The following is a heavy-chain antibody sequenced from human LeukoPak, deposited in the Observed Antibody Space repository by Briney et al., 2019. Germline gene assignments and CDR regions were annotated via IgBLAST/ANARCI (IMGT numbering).Heavy chain of an antibody. V-gene: IGHV3-74*01. J-gene: IGHJ4*02. D-gene: IGHD4-11*01. Sequence: PGGSQRLSCAASGFTFSTYWMHWVRQAPGKGLVWVSSINNDDGSTTNYADSVKGRFTISRDNAKNTLYLQMNSLRAEDTAVYYCARVGPNGSNYRYWGQGTLVTVSS. CDR2: INNDDGSTT. CDR1: GFTFSTYW. CDR3: ARVGPNGSNYRY.